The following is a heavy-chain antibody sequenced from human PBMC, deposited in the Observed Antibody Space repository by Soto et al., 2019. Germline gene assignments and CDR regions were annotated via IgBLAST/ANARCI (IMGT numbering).Heavy chain of an antibody. CDR1: GFTFSSYW. D-gene: IGHD2-8*01. Sequence: GGSLRLSCAASGFTFSSYWMHWVRQAPGKGLVWVSRINSDGSSTSYADSVKGRFTISRDNAKNTLYLQMNSLRAEDTAVYYCARVNCTNGVCPAFDYWGQGTLVTVSS. CDR2: INSDGSST. J-gene: IGHJ4*02. CDR3: ARVNCTNGVCPAFDY. V-gene: IGHV3-74*01.